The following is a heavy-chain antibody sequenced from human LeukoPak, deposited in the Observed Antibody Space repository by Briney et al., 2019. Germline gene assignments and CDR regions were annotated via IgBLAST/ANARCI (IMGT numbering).Heavy chain of an antibody. D-gene: IGHD3-3*01. V-gene: IGHV4-4*07. CDR2: IYTSGST. CDR1: GGSISSYY. J-gene: IGHJ6*03. CDR3: ARLSRSGYYMDV. Sequence: SETLSLTCTVPGGSISSYYWSWIRQPAGKGLEWIGRIYTSGSTNYNPSLKSRVTISVDKSKNQFSLKLSSVTAADTAVYYCARLSRSGYYMDVWGKGTTVTVSS.